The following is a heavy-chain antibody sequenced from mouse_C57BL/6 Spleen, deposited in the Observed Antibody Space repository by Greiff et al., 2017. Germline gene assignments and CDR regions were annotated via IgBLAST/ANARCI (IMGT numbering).Heavy chain of an antibody. CDR3: ARWGQLGACYAMDY. V-gene: IGHV1-82*01. J-gene: IGHJ4*01. D-gene: IGHD3-1*01. CDR1: GYAFSSSW. CDR2: IYPGDGDT. Sequence: QVHVKQSGPELVKPGASVKISCKASGYAFSSSWMNWVKQRPGKGLEWIGRIYPGDGDTNYNGKFKGKATLTADKSSSTAYMQLSSLTSEDSAVYFCARWGQLGACYAMDYWGQGTSVTVSS.